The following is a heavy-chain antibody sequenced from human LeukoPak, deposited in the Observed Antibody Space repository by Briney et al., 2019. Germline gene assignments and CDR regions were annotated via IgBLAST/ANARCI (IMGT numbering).Heavy chain of an antibody. CDR3: ARAVGHGWGRRRMDV. Sequence: PGGSLRLSCAASGFTFSSHSMNWVRQAPGKGLEWVSYINSSSSTIYYADSVKGRFTISRDNAKNSLYLQINSLRADDTAVYYCARAVGHGWGRRRMDVWGNGTTVTVSS. V-gene: IGHV3-48*01. J-gene: IGHJ6*04. CDR2: INSSSSTI. D-gene: IGHD3-10*01. CDR1: GFTFSSHS.